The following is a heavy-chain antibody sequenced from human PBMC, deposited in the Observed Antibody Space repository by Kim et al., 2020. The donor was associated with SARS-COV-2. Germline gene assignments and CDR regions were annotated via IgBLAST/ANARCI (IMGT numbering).Heavy chain of an antibody. J-gene: IGHJ3*02. D-gene: IGHD6-13*01. CDR1: GFTFSSYA. CDR3: AMLLLRIAAAGSDMGAFDI. Sequence: GGSLRLSCAASGFTFSSYAMHWVRQAPGKGLEWVAVISYDGSNKYYADSVKGRFTISRDNSKNTLYLQMNSLRAEDTAVYYCAMLLLRIAAAGSDMGAFDIWGQGTMVTVSS. V-gene: IGHV3-30-3*01. CDR2: ISYDGSNK.